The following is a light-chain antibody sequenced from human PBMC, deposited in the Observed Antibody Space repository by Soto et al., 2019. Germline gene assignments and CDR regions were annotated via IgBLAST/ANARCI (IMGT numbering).Light chain of an antibody. Sequence: DIQMTQSPPSLSASVGDRVTITCRASQSISSYLNWYQQKPGKAPKLLIYAASSLQSGVPSRFSGSGSGTDFTLTISSLQPEDFATYYCQQSYSTPFTFGPGTKVDIQ. CDR1: QSISSY. CDR3: QQSYSTPFT. J-gene: IGKJ3*01. V-gene: IGKV1-39*01. CDR2: AAS.